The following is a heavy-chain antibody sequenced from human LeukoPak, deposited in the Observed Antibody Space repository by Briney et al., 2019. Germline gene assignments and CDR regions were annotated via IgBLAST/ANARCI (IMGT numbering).Heavy chain of an antibody. CDR2: ISGSGENT. D-gene: IGHD6-13*01. J-gene: IGHJ4*02. CDR1: KFTFSSYA. CDR3: AREGLGTVGKAGTFDY. Sequence: GGSLRLSCTASKFTFSSYALTWLRQAPGKGLAWVSTISGSGENTDYADSVKGRFTISRDNSKNTLSLRMNSLRAEDTAVYYCAREGLGTVGKAGTFDYWGQGTLVTVSS. V-gene: IGHV3-23*01.